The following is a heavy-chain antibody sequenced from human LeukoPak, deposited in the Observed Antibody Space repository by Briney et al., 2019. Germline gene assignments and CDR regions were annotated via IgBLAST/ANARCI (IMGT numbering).Heavy chain of an antibody. CDR1: GYTFTGYY. D-gene: IGHD5-24*01. CDR3: ASPRGGDGYNNFDY. CDR2: IIPILGIA. Sequence: AASVTVSCKASGYTFTGYYMHWVRQAPGQGLEWMGRIIPILGIANYAQKFQGRVTITADKSTSTAYMELSSLRSEDTAVYYCASPRGGDGYNNFDYWGQGTLVTVSS. J-gene: IGHJ4*02. V-gene: IGHV1-69*02.